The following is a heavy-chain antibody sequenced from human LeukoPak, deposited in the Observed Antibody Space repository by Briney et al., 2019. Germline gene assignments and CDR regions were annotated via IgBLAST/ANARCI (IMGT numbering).Heavy chain of an antibody. Sequence: QPGGSLRLSCAASGFTFSSYSMNWVRQAPGKGLEWVANIKQDGSEKYYVDSVKGRFTISRDNAKNSLYLQMNSLRAEDTAVYYCARRERGLFDYWGQGTLVTVSS. J-gene: IGHJ4*02. CDR2: IKQDGSEK. CDR1: GFTFSSYS. CDR3: ARRERGLFDY. V-gene: IGHV3-7*01. D-gene: IGHD3-16*01.